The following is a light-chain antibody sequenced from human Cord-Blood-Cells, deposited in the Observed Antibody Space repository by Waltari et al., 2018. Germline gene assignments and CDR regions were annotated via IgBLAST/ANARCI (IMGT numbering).Light chain of an antibody. CDR2: AAS. CDR1: QSIISY. J-gene: IGKJ5*01. Sequence: DIQMTQSPSSLSASVGDRVTITCRASQSIISYLNWYQQKPGKAPKLLIYAASSLQSGVPLRFSGSGSGTDFTLTISSLQPEDFANYYCQQSYSTITFGQGTRLEIK. CDR3: QQSYSTIT. V-gene: IGKV1-39*01.